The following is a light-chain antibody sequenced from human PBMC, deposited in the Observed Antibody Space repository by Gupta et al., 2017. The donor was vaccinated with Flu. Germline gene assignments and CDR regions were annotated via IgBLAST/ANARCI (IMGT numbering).Light chain of an antibody. CDR1: QSVSSSY. CDR2: GAA. CDR3: QQYGSSPPYT. V-gene: IGKV3-20*01. Sequence: ELVLPQSPGTLSLSPAERATLSCRASQSVSSSYLAWYQQKPGQAPRLLIYGAASRGASIPDRFSSSRCWTDFTLTISRREADDVAVYYCQQYGSSPPYTFGQGTKVEIK. J-gene: IGKJ1*01.